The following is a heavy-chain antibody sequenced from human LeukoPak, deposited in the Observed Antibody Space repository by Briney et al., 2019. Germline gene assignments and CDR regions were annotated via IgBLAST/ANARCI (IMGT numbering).Heavy chain of an antibody. D-gene: IGHD3-10*01. V-gene: IGHV3-21*01. CDR1: GFTFSSYS. Sequence: RGSLRLSCAASGFTFSSYSMNWVRQAPGKGLEWVSSISSSSSYIYYADSVKGRFTISRDNAKNSLYLQMNSLRAEDTAVYYCARDYYGSGSYPFDYWGQGTLVTVSS. CDR2: ISSSSSYI. CDR3: ARDYYGSGSYPFDY. J-gene: IGHJ4*02.